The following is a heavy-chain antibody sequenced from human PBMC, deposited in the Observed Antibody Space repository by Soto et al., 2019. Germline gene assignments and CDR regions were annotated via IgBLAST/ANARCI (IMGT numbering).Heavy chain of an antibody. V-gene: IGHV5-51*01. D-gene: IGHD2-2*01. CDR2: IYPGDSDN. CDR3: ARDSCSAALLNYYYYMDV. CDR1: GYSFTSYW. Sequence: GESLKIPCKGSGYSFTSYWIGWVRQMPGKGLEWMGIIYPGDSDNRYSPSVQGQVTISGDKSISTAYLQWSSLKASDTAMYYCARDSCSAALLNYYYYMDVWGKGTTVTVSS. J-gene: IGHJ6*03.